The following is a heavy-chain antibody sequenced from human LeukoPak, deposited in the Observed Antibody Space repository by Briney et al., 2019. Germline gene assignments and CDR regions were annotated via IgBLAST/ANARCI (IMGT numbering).Heavy chain of an antibody. CDR2: LKQDGSEK. Sequence: PGGSLRLSCAASGLTFRSYWMSWVRQAPGKGLEWVANLKQDGSEKYYVDSVKGRFTISRDNAKNSLYLQMNSLRAEDTAVYYCARDRGGIVVVPAATHFDYWGQGTLVTVSS. J-gene: IGHJ4*02. CDR3: ARDRGGIVVVPAATHFDY. V-gene: IGHV3-7*01. D-gene: IGHD2-2*01. CDR1: GLTFRSYW.